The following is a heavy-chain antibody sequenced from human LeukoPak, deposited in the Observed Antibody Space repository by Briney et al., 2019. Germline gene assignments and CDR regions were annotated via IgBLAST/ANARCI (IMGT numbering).Heavy chain of an antibody. Sequence: GWSLRLSCAASGFTFSSYSMNWVRQAPGKGLEWVSYISSSSSTIYYADSVKGRFTISRDNAKNSLYLQMNSLRDEDTAVYYCARDSTYYYDSSGYQNWFDPWGQGTLVTVSS. J-gene: IGHJ5*02. CDR3: ARDSTYYYDSSGYQNWFDP. CDR2: ISSSSSTI. CDR1: GFTFSSYS. D-gene: IGHD3-22*01. V-gene: IGHV3-48*02.